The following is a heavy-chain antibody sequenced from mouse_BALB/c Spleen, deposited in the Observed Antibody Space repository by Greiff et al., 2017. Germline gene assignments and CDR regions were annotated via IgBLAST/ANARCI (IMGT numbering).Heavy chain of an antibody. J-gene: IGHJ4*01. CDR2: IYPGDGDT. D-gene: IGHD1-1*01. CDR3: ARRGSSSLYAMDY. Sequence: QVQLQQSGAELVRPGSSVKISCKASGYAFSSYWMNWVKQRPGQGLEWIGQIYPGDGDTNYNGKFKGKATLTADKSSSPAYMQLSSLTSEDSAVYFCARRGSSSLYAMDYWGQGTSVTVSS. V-gene: IGHV1-80*01. CDR1: GYAFSSYW.